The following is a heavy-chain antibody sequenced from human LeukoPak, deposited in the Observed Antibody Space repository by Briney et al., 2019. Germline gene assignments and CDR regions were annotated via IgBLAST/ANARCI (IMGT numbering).Heavy chain of an antibody. Sequence: GRSLRLSCAASGFTFSSYAMHWVRQAPGKGPEWVAVISYDGSNKYYADSVKGRFTISRDNSKNTLYLQMNSLRAEDTAVYYCAREEVVVVAATRFLFDYWGQGTLVTVSS. D-gene: IGHD2-15*01. J-gene: IGHJ4*02. CDR1: GFTFSSYA. CDR2: ISYDGSNK. CDR3: AREEVVVVAATRFLFDY. V-gene: IGHV3-30*04.